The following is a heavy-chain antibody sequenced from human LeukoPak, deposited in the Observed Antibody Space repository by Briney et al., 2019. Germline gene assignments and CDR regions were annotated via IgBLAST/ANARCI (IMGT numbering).Heavy chain of an antibody. CDR2: INPNSGGT. J-gene: IGHJ4*02. Sequence: ASVKVSCKASGYTFTGYYRHWVRQAPGQGLEWMGWINPNSGGTNYAQKFQGRVTMTRDTSISTAYMELSRLRSDDTAVYYCARDGDYYDSSGYYYAIYDYWGQGTLVTVSS. D-gene: IGHD3-22*01. V-gene: IGHV1-2*02. CDR3: ARDGDYYDSSGYYYAIYDY. CDR1: GYTFTGYY.